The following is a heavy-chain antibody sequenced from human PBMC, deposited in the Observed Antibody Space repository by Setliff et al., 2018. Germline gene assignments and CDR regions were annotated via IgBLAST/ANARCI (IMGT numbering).Heavy chain of an antibody. CDR2: IKSKTDGGTT. CDR1: GLTFSNYA. V-gene: IGHV3-15*01. Sequence: GGTLTLSCAASGLTFSNYAMSWARQTPGKGLEWVGRIKSKTDGGTTDYAAPVKGRFTISRDDSKNTLYLQMNSLKTEDTAVYYCTTAPLAAASNCWGHGTLVTVSS. J-gene: IGHJ4*01. CDR3: TTAPLAAASNC. D-gene: IGHD6-13*01.